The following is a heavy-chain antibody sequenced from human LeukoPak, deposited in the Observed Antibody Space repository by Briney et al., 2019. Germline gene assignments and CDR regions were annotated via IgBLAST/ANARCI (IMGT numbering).Heavy chain of an antibody. CDR1: GGSISSGSYY. CDR2: IYYSGST. V-gene: IGHV4-61*01. CDR3: ARGGVLERRPFDY. D-gene: IGHD3-10*01. Sequence: SQTLSLTCTVSGGSISSGSYYWSWIRQPPGKGLEWIGYIYYSGSTNYNPSLKSRVTISVDTSKNQFSLKLSSVTAADTAVYYCARGGVLERRPFDYWGQGTLVTVSS. J-gene: IGHJ4*02.